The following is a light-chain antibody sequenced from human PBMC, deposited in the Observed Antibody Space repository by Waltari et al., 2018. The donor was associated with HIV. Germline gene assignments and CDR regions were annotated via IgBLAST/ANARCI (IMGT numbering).Light chain of an antibody. CDR2: QDD. CDR3: QTWDSSTGV. CDR1: KLGDKY. V-gene: IGLV3-1*01. J-gene: IGLJ1*01. Sequence: SYEVTQPPSVSVSPGQTASITCSGDKLGDKYAFWYQQKPGQSPVWVIYQDDKRPSGMPERVSGSNSGNTATLTISGTQAMDEADYYCQTWDSSTGVFGTGTKVTVL.